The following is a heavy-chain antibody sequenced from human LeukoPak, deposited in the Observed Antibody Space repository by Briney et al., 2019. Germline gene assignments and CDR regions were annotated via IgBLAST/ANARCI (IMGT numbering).Heavy chain of an antibody. CDR1: GFTFNIYS. D-gene: IGHD1-26*01. J-gene: IGHJ4*02. V-gene: IGHV3-48*01. CDR2: MTGTSDII. CDR3: AKDQRWESPHYLDS. Sequence: GGSLRLSCVASGFTFNIYSMNWVRQAPGKGLEWVSYMTGTSDIIKYADSVKGRFTVSRDNAKNSLYLQMNSLRAEDTAVYYCAKDQRWESPHYLDSWGQGTLVTVSS.